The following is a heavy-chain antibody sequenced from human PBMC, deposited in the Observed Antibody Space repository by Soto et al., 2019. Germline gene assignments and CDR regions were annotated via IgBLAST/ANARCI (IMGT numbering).Heavy chain of an antibody. CDR1: GYTFSRYA. CDR2: ISYDGFNE. Sequence: GGSLRLSCAASGYTFSRYATHWVRQAPGKGLEWVAVISYDGFNEYYADYVKGRFTISRDNSKNALYLQMNSLGAEDTAVYYCAKDPEAGTWSRYFDYWGQGTLVTVSS. CDR3: AKDPEAGTWSRYFDY. D-gene: IGHD6-19*01. V-gene: IGHV3-30-3*02. J-gene: IGHJ4*02.